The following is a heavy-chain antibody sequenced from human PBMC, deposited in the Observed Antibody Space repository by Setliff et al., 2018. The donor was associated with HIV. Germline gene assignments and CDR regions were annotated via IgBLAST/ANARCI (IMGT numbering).Heavy chain of an antibody. V-gene: IGHV4-61*01. CDR2: FFHTGGI. CDR3: GRGWFDP. J-gene: IGHJ5*02. Sequence: SETLSLTCTAPSVSVSPDSYNWNWIRQTPGKGLEWIGTFFHTGGITYNPSLRSRVTMSADTAESLLSLRLILVTAADTGVYSCGRGWFDPWGQGTQVTVSS. D-gene: IGHD3-10*01. CDR1: SVSVSPDSYN.